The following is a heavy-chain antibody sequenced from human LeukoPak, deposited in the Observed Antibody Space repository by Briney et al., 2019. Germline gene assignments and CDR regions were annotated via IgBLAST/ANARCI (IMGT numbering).Heavy chain of an antibody. V-gene: IGHV3-30-3*01. CDR1: GFTFSSYT. Sequence: GGSLRLSCATSGFTFSSYTMHWVRQAPGKGLEWVAMISYDGNNKNYADSVKGRFTVSRDNSKNTLYLQMNSLRVEDTAVYYCVRLFGSYYDSSRLLDPHFDSWGQGTLVTVSS. D-gene: IGHD3-22*01. CDR3: VRLFGSYYDSSRLLDPHFDS. CDR2: ISYDGNNK. J-gene: IGHJ4*02.